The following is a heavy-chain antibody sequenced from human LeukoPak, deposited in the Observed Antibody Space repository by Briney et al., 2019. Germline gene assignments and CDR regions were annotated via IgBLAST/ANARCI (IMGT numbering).Heavy chain of an antibody. V-gene: IGHV1-2*02. D-gene: IGHD3-3*01. CDR3: ARDQRVLRFLEWLPHP. J-gene: IGHJ5*02. Sequence: GASVKVSCKASGYTFTGYYMHWVRQAPGQGLEWMGWINPNSGGTNYAQKFQGRVTMTRDTSISTAYMELSRLRSDDTAVYYSARDQRVLRFLEWLPHPWGQGTLVTVSS. CDR1: GYTFTGYY. CDR2: INPNSGGT.